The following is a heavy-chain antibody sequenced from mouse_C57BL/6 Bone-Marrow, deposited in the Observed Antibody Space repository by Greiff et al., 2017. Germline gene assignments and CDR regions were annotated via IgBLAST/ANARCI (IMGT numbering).Heavy chain of an antibody. V-gene: IGHV1-15*01. CDR1: GYTFTDYE. J-gene: IGHJ3*01. CDR2: IDPETGGT. Sequence: VQLVESGAELVRPGASVTLSCKASGYTFTDYEMHWVKQTPVHGLEWIGAIDPETGGTAYNQKFKGKAILTADKSSSTAYMELRSLTSEDSAVXYCTDYYYGSSAWLAYWGQGTLVTVSA. CDR3: TDYYYGSSAWLAY. D-gene: IGHD1-1*01.